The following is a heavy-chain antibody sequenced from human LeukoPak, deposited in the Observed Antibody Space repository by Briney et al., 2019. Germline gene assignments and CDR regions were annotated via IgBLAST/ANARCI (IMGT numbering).Heavy chain of an antibody. J-gene: IGHJ4*02. Sequence: GGSLRLSCAASGFIFDDHGMHWVRQAPGKGLEWVSGISWSSGIIGYADSVKGRFTISRDNSKNTLYLQMNSLRAEDTAVYYCANGIAAAGTLTTDYWGQGTLVTVSS. CDR1: GFIFDDHG. D-gene: IGHD6-13*01. CDR2: ISWSSGII. CDR3: ANGIAAAGTLTTDY. V-gene: IGHV3-9*01.